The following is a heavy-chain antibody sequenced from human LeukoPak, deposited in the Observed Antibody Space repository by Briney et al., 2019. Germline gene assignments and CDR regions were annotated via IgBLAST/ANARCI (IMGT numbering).Heavy chain of an antibody. CDR2: IYTSGST. Sequence: SETLSLTCTVSGGSISSYYWSWIRQPAGKGLEWIGRIYTSGSTNYNPSLKSRVTMSVDTSKNQFALKLSSVTAADTAVYYCARNPQSVFWTGYPTSSFANGGKGPLVTVSP. D-gene: IGHD3/OR15-3a*01. J-gene: IGHJ4*02. CDR3: ARNPQSVFWTGYPTSSFAN. CDR1: GGSISSYY. V-gene: IGHV4-4*07.